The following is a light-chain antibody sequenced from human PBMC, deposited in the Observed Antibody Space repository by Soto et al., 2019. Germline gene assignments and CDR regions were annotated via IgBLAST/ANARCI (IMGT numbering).Light chain of an antibody. Sequence: DIQMTQSASTLSASLGERVTITCRASQSVSHFLAWYQQKPGKAPKLLIYKASTLESGVPARFSGSGSGTEFTLTISSLQPDDFGTYYCQQFNSYWWTFGQGTKVDIK. CDR2: KAS. J-gene: IGKJ1*01. CDR3: QQFNSYWWT. CDR1: QSVSHF. V-gene: IGKV1-5*03.